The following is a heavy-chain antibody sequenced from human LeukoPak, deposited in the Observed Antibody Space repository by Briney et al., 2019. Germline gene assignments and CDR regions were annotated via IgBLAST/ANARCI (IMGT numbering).Heavy chain of an antibody. D-gene: IGHD3-10*01. V-gene: IGHV4-59*01. CDR2: IYYSGGT. Sequence: SETLSLTCTVSGGSISSYYWSWIRQPPGKGLEWIGYIYYSGGTNYNPSLKSRVTISVDTSKNQFSLKLSSVTAADTAVYYCARGERYGSGTGYFDYWGQGTLVTVSS. CDR1: GGSISSYY. J-gene: IGHJ4*02. CDR3: ARGERYGSGTGYFDY.